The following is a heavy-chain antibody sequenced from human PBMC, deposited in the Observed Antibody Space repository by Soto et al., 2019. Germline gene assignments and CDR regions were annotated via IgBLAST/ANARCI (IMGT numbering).Heavy chain of an antibody. V-gene: IGHV4-31*03. Sequence: QVQLQESGPGLVKPSQTLSLTCTVSGGSISSGGYYWSWSRQHPGKGLEWIGYIYNSVSTFYNPSLKSRFTISATTSKHQFCLKLSFVTAADTVVYYCAREPDPWGQGTLVTVAS. CDR1: GGSISSGGYY. CDR3: AREPDP. J-gene: IGHJ5*02. CDR2: IYNSVST.